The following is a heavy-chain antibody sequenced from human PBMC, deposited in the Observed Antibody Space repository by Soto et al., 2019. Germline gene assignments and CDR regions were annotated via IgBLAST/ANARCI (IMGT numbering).Heavy chain of an antibody. Sequence: GGSLRLSCAASGFTFSSYAMSWVRQAPGKGLEWVSAISGSGGSTYYADSVKGRFTISRDNSKNTLYLQMNSLRAEDTAVYYCAKVLRYQLLSGWYFDLWGRGTLVTVSS. J-gene: IGHJ2*01. CDR1: GFTFSSYA. V-gene: IGHV3-23*01. CDR2: ISGSGGST. D-gene: IGHD2-2*01. CDR3: AKVLRYQLLSGWYFDL.